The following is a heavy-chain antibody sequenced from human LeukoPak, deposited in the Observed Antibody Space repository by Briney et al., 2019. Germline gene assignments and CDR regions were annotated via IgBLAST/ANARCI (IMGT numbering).Heavy chain of an antibody. J-gene: IGHJ6*02. D-gene: IGHD3-9*01. CDR2: IRRSSSTI. CDR1: GFIFSNYN. V-gene: IGHV3-48*01. CDR3: ARGRDNYYFGMDV. Sequence: GGSLRLSCAASGFIFSNYNINWVRQAPGKGLEWVSYIRRSSSTIYYADSVKGRFTISRDNAKNSLYLQMNSLRAEDTAVYYCARGRDNYYFGMDVWGQGTTVTVSS.